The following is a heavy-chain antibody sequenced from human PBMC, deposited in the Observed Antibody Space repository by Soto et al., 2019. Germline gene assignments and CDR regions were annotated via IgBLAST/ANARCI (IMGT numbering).Heavy chain of an antibody. CDR1: GFTFSSYA. Sequence: GGSLRLSCAASGFTFSSYAMHWVRQAPGKGLEWVAVISYDGSNKYYADSVKGRFTISRDNSKNTLYLQMNSLRAEDTAVYYCARQSIAPEYYYGMDVWGQGTTVTVPS. CDR3: ARQSIAPEYYYGMDV. CDR2: ISYDGSNK. J-gene: IGHJ6*02. D-gene: IGHD6-25*01. V-gene: IGHV3-30-3*01.